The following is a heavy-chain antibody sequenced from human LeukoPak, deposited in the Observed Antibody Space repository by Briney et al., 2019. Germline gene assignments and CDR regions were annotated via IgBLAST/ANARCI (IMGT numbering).Heavy chain of an antibody. CDR1: GFSVSSYG. J-gene: IGHJ4*02. CDR2: ISTSGTSM. Sequence: GGSLRLSCAASGFSVSSYGFNWVRQAPGRGLEWVSYISTSGTSMYYADSVRGRFTVSRDNAKNSLYLQMNNLRAEDTAVYYCARDRSGWYYFDHWGQGTLATVSS. D-gene: IGHD6-19*01. V-gene: IGHV3-48*03. CDR3: ARDRSGWYYFDH.